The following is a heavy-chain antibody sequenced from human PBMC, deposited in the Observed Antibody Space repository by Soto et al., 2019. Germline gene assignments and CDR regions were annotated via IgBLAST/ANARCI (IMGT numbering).Heavy chain of an antibody. D-gene: IGHD6-13*01. J-gene: IGHJ6*02. V-gene: IGHV3-11*06. CDR1: GFTFSDYY. CDR3: ARAQQLVPNYYYYYYGMDV. Sequence: PGGSLRLSCAASGFTFSDYYMSWIRQAPGKGLEWVSYISSSSSYTNYADSVKGRFTISRDNAKNSLYLQMNSLGAEDTAVYYCARAQQLVPNYYYYYYGMDVWGQGTTVTVSS. CDR2: ISSSSSYT.